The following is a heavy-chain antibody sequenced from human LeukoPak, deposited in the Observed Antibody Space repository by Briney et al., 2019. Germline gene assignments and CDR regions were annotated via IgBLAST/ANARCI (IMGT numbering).Heavy chain of an antibody. CDR2: INHSGST. Sequence: SETLSLTCAVYGGSFSGYYWSWIRHPPGKGLEWIGEINHSGSTNYNPSLKSRVTISVDTSKNQFSLKLSSVTAADTAVYYCARDLEDYVWGSYRLWGQGTLVTVSS. CDR1: GGSFSGYY. D-gene: IGHD3-16*02. J-gene: IGHJ4*02. CDR3: ARDLEDYVWGSYRL. V-gene: IGHV4-34*01.